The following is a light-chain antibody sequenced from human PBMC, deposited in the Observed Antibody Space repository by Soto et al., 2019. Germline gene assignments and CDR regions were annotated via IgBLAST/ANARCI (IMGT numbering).Light chain of an antibody. J-gene: IGKJ3*01. V-gene: IGKV1-5*01. CDR1: QSVSYW. Sequence: DIQMTQSPSTLSTSVGARVTITCRATQSVSYWLAWYQQKPGKAPNLLIYDGSTLASGVPPRFSGGGFGTAFTLNISSLQPDDYAIYYCQHYNTYSKAFGPGTRVEIK. CDR3: QHYNTYSKA. CDR2: DGS.